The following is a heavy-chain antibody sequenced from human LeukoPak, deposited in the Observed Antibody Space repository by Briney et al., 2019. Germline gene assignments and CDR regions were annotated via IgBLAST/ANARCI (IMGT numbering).Heavy chain of an antibody. CDR2: IYYSGST. CDR1: GGSISSGGYY. D-gene: IGHD6-19*01. V-gene: IGHV4-31*03. CDR3: AREYSSGLSWFDP. J-gene: IGHJ5*02. Sequence: SETLSLTCTVSGGSISSGGYYWSWIRQHPGKGLEWIGYIYYSGSTYYNSSLKSRVTISVDTSKNQFSLKLSSVTAADTAVYFCAREYSSGLSWFDPWGQGTLVTVSS.